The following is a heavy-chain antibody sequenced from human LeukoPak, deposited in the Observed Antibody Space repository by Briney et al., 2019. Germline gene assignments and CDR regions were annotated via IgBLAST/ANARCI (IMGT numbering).Heavy chain of an antibody. CDR2: ISDSGST. CDR1: GGSLSTHH. D-gene: IGHD3-3*01. J-gene: IGHJ4*02. Sequence: SETLSLTCVVSGGSLSTHHWSWIRQSPGRGLEWIGYISDSGSTNYNPSLKSRVTISVDTSKNQFSQKLSSVTAADTAVYYCARVAGDFWSGYPDYWGQGTLVTVSS. V-gene: IGHV4-59*11. CDR3: ARVAGDFWSGYPDY.